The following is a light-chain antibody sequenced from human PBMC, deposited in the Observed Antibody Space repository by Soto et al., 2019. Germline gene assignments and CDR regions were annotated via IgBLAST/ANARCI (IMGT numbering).Light chain of an antibody. CDR3: QQSYSSPPT. Sequence: DIQMTQSPSSLSASVGDRVTITCRASQSISSHLNWYQQKPGKAPKLLIDGASSLQSGVPSRFSGSGSGADFTLTISSLQPEDVATYYCQQSYSSPPTFGQGTKVDIK. V-gene: IGKV1-39*01. J-gene: IGKJ1*01. CDR2: GAS. CDR1: QSISSH.